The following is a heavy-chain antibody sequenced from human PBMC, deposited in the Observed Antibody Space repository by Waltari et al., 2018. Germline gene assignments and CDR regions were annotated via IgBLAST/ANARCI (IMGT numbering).Heavy chain of an antibody. J-gene: IGHJ4*02. V-gene: IGHV1-69*01. CDR2: IIPIFGTA. CDR1: FSSYA. CDR3: ARDTMSRSYYYY. Sequence: FSSYAISWVRQAPGQGLEWMGGIIPIFGTANYAQKFQGRVTITADESTSTAYMELSSLRSEDTAVYYCARDTMSRSYYYYWGQGTLVTVSS. D-gene: IGHD3-3*01.